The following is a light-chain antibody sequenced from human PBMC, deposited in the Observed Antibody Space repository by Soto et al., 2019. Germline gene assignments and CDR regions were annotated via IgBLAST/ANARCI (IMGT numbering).Light chain of an antibody. CDR2: EVT. Sequence: QSALTQPASVSGSPGQSITISCTGTSSDVGRYNFVSWYHQLPGKAPRLIIYEVTYRLSGISYRFSGSKSGNTASLTISGLQAVDQGVYYCSSYSSTSPWVFGGGTKLTVL. V-gene: IGLV2-14*01. J-gene: IGLJ3*02. CDR1: SSDVGRYNF. CDR3: SSYSSTSPWV.